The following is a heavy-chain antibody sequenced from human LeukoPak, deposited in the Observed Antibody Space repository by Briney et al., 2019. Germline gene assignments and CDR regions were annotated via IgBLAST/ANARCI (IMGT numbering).Heavy chain of an antibody. CDR3: ARHRRGTMVRGVINWFDP. CDR1: GDSISSSSYY. V-gene: IGHV4-39*01. J-gene: IGHJ5*02. D-gene: IGHD3-10*01. Sequence: KASETLSLTCTVSGDSISSSSYYWSWIRQPPGKGLEWIGEINHSGSTNYNPSLKSRVTISVDTSKNQFSLKLSSVTAADTAVYYCARHRRGTMVRGVINWFDPWGQGTLVTVSS. CDR2: INHSGST.